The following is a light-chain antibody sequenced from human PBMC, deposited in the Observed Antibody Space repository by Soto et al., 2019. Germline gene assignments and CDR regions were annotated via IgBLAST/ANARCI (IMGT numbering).Light chain of an antibody. CDR2: GAS. Sequence: EILMTQSPATLSVSPGERATLSCRASQSVSSNLAWYQHKPGQAPRLLIYGASTRAAGIPARFSGSGSGTEFTLTISSLQSEDFAMYFCQRYDSSPTFGQGTKVDIK. J-gene: IGKJ1*01. CDR3: QRYDSSPT. CDR1: QSVSSN. V-gene: IGKV3-15*01.